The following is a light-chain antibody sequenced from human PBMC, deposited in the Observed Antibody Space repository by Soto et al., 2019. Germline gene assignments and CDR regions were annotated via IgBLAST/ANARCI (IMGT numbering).Light chain of an antibody. V-gene: IGKV1-33*01. CDR3: QQYDNLPH. CDR2: HAS. CDR1: QEISNY. J-gene: IGKJ5*01. Sequence: EIRMTQSASYLSASVGDRVSIXCQASQEISNYMTWYQQSPGEAPKPLIYHASNLETGVPSRFSGSGSGKDFNFTISILQPEDIATYDCQQYDNLPHFGQGTRLEIK.